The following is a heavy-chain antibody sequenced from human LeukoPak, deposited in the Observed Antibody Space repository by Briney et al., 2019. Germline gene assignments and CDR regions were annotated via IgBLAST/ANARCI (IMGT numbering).Heavy chain of an antibody. Sequence: ASVKVSCKASGYTFTSYDINWVRQATGQGLEWMGWMNPNSGNTGYAQKFQGRVTMTRNTSISTAYMELSSLRSDDTAVYYCARDSSGYYPHYFDYWGQGTLVTVSS. D-gene: IGHD3-22*01. CDR2: MNPNSGNT. V-gene: IGHV1-8*01. CDR1: GYTFTSYD. CDR3: ARDSSGYYPHYFDY. J-gene: IGHJ4*02.